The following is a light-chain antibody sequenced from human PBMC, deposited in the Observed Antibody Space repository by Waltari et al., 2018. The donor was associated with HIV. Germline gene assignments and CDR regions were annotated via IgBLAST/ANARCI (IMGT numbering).Light chain of an antibody. Sequence: QSVLTQPPSVSAAPGQKVIISCSASTSNIGRNGVFWYQQVPGTAPKLVLTNSNERPSGVRDRLSGSRSGTSAILAITGLQTGDEADYYCGAWDSSLSAVIFGGGTKLTV. V-gene: IGLV1-51*01. J-gene: IGLJ2*01. CDR2: NSN. CDR1: TSNIGRNG. CDR3: GAWDSSLSAVI.